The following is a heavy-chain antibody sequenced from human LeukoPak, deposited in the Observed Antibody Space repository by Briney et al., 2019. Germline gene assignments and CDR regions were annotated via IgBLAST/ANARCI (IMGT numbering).Heavy chain of an antibody. D-gene: IGHD3-10*01. Sequence: GGSLRLSCAASGFTFGSFGMHWVRQAPGKGLEWVAVLSYDGRDKHDADSVKGRFTISRDNSKNTLYLQMNSLRAEDTAVYYCARISGSGSYYGPFDYWGQGTLVTVSS. V-gene: IGHV3-30*03. CDR2: LSYDGRDK. CDR3: ARISGSGSYYGPFDY. J-gene: IGHJ4*02. CDR1: GFTFGSFG.